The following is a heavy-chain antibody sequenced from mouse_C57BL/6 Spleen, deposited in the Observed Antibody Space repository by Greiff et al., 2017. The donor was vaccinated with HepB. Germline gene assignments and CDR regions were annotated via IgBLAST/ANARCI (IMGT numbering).Heavy chain of an antibody. J-gene: IGHJ2*01. Sequence: QVQLKESGAELVRPGASVKLSCKASGYTFTDYYINWVKQRPGQGLEWIARIYPGSGNTYYNEKFKGKATLTAEKSSSTAYMQLSSLTSEDSAVYFCARKGTAQVPFDYWGQGTTLTVSS. CDR1: GYTFTDYY. CDR3: ARKGTAQVPFDY. V-gene: IGHV1-76*01. D-gene: IGHD3-2*02. CDR2: IYPGSGNT.